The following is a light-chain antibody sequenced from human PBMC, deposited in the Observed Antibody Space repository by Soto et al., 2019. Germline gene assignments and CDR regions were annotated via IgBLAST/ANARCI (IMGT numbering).Light chain of an antibody. CDR2: EVS. CDR3: SSYTSSRTLV. V-gene: IGLV2-14*01. Sequence: QSPLTQPASVSGSPGQSITISCTGTSSDVGGYNYVSWYQHHPGKAPKLMIYEVSNRPSGVSDRFSGSKSGNTASLTISGLQAEDEADYHCSSYTSSRTLVFGTGTKGTVL. CDR1: SSDVGGYNY. J-gene: IGLJ1*01.